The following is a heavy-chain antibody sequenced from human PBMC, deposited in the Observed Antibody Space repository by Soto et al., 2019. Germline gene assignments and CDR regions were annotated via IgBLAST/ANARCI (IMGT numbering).Heavy chain of an antibody. J-gene: IGHJ6*02. CDR2: INHSGST. CDR3: ARGPGNIVVVPAANPGMDV. D-gene: IGHD2-2*01. V-gene: IGHV4-34*01. Sequence: QVQLQQWGAGLLKPSETLSLTCAVYGGSFSGYYWSWIRQPPGKGLEWFGEINHSGSTNYNPSLKSRVTISVYTSKNQFSLKLSSVTAADTAVYYCARGPGNIVVVPAANPGMDVWGQGTTVTVSS. CDR1: GGSFSGYY.